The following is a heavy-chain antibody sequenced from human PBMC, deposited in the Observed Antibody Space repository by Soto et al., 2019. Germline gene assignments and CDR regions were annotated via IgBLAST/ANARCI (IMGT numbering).Heavy chain of an antibody. CDR3: AASRGSGSYFPIDI. Sequence: GASVKVSCKASGGTFSSYAISWVRQAPGQGLEWMGGIIPIFGTANYAQKFQGRVTITADESTSTAYMGLSSLRSEDTAVYYCAASRGSGSYFPIDIWGQGTMVTVSS. CDR1: GGTFSSYA. V-gene: IGHV1-69*13. CDR2: IIPIFGTA. J-gene: IGHJ3*02. D-gene: IGHD3-10*01.